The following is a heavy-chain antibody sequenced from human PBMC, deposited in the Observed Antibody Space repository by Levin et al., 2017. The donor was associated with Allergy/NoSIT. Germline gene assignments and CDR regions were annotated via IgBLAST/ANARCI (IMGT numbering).Heavy chain of an antibody. CDR2: SHQSAT. V-gene: IGHV4-59*01. D-gene: IGHD4/OR15-4a*01. Sequence: NPSETLSLTFTVSGDSISGYYWGWIRQPPGKRLEWIGYSHQSATINPPLKIRVTMSVDPSTNQLFLSLSSVTAADTAAYYCASCPNRCYGGFDLWGRGTMVTVSS. CDR3: ASCPNRCYGGFDL. J-gene: IGHJ3*01. CDR1: GDSISGYY.